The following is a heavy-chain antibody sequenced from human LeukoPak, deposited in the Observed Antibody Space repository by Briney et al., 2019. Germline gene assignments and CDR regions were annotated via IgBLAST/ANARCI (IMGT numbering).Heavy chain of an antibody. J-gene: IGHJ4*02. Sequence: GGSLRLSCAASGFTFSSYSMNWVRQAPGKGLEWVSSISSSSSYIYYADSVKGRFTISRDNAKNSLYLQMNSLRAEDTAVYYCARYSYSRGYFDHWGQGTLDTVSS. CDR2: ISSSSSYI. CDR3: ARYSYSRGYFDH. D-gene: IGHD5-18*01. V-gene: IGHV3-21*01. CDR1: GFTFSSYS.